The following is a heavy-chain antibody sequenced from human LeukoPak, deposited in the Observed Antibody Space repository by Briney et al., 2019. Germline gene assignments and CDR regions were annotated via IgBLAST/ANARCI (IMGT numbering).Heavy chain of an antibody. CDR3: ARDLYGGNSRYAA. CDR2: IHHTGNT. CDR1: GDSVSNYLYY. V-gene: IGHV4-61*01. J-gene: IGHJ5*02. D-gene: IGHD4-23*01. Sequence: SGTLSLTCTVSGDSVSNYLYYWTWIRQPPGKGLEWIGYIHHTGNTKYSPSLRSRVTISLDTSNNEFSLRLSSVTAADTAVYYCARDLYGGNSRYAAWGQGTLVTVSS.